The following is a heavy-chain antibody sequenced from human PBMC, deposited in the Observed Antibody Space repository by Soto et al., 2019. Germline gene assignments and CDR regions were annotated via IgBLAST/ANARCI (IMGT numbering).Heavy chain of an antibody. CDR1: GFTFGDYA. V-gene: IGHV3-49*03. Sequence: GGSLRLSCTASGFTFGDYAMGWFRQAPGKGLERVGFIRSKAYGGTAEYAASVKGRFTISRDVSKSIGYLQMNSLKTEDTAMYYCTRGPRGSTWYLDYWGQGTLVTVSS. D-gene: IGHD6-13*01. CDR2: IRSKAYGGTA. CDR3: TRGPRGSTWYLDY. J-gene: IGHJ4*02.